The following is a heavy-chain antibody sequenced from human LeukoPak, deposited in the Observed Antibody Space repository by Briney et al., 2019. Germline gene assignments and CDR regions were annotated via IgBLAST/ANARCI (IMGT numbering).Heavy chain of an antibody. J-gene: IGHJ4*02. CDR3: ARDSPLKGYNSGWATNSFDF. CDR1: GFNFSSYA. D-gene: IGHD6-19*01. V-gene: IGHV3-23*01. CDR2: VTGGAVAT. Sequence: GGSLRLSCAASGFNFSSYAMSWVRQAPGKGLEWVSTVTGGAVATYYADSVRGRHTISRDNSKNTLYLQMNSLRAEDTAVYYCARDSPLKGYNSGWATNSFDFWGQGTLVTVSS.